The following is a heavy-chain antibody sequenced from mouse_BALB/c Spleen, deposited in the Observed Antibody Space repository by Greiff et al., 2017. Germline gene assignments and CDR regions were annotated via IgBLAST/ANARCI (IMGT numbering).Heavy chain of an antibody. CDR2: IYPGNGDT. J-gene: IGHJ2*01. Sequence: QVQLQQPGAELVKPGASVKMSCKASGYTFTSYNMHWVKQTPGQGLEWIGAIYPGNGDTSYNQKFKGKATLTADKSSSTAYMQLSSLTSEDSAVYYCARPTRDYFDYWGQGTTLTVSS. D-gene: IGHD2-10*01. CDR1: GYTFTSYN. V-gene: IGHV1-12*01. CDR3: ARPTRDYFDY.